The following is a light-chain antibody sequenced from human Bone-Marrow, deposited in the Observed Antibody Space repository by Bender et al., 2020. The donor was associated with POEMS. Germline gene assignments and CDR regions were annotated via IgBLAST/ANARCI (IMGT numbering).Light chain of an antibody. J-gene: IGLJ3*02. CDR2: DDS. V-gene: IGLV3-21*02. CDR1: NLETRS. Sequence: SYVLTQPPSVSVAPGQTAKITCGGINLETRSVHWYQQRPGQAPFLVVFDDSYRRLGIPERFSGSNSGNTATLTISKVEDGDEADYYCQVWDSLSDPVVFGRGTKLTVL. CDR3: QVWDSLSDPVV.